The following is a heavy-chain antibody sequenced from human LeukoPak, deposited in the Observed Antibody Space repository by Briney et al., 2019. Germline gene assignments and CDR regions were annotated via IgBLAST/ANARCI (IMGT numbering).Heavy chain of an antibody. J-gene: IGHJ4*02. D-gene: IGHD3-16*01. Sequence: PGGSLRLSCAASGFTFSSYDMHWVRQAPGKGLEWVAVISYDGSNKYYADSVKGRFTISRDNSKNTLYLQMNSLRAEDTAVYYCAKTYDYVRDYFDYWGQGTLVTVSS. CDR1: GFTFSSYD. CDR3: AKTYDYVRDYFDY. CDR2: ISYDGSNK. V-gene: IGHV3-30*04.